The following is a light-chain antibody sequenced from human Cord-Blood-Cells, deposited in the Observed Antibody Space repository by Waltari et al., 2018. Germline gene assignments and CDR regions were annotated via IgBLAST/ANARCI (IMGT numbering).Light chain of an antibody. J-gene: IGLJ2*01. V-gene: IGLV3-19*01. CDR1: SLRSYY. CDR3: NSRDSSGNHPVV. Sequence: SSELTQDPAVSVALGQTVRITCPGDSLRSYYASWYQQKPGQAPVLVIYGKNNRPPGIPDRFSGSSSGNTASLTITGAQAEDEADYYCNSRDSSGNHPVVFGGGTKLTVL. CDR2: GKN.